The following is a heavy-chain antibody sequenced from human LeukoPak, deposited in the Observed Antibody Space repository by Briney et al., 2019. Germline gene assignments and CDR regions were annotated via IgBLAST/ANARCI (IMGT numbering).Heavy chain of an antibody. CDR1: GFTFDDYG. D-gene: IGHD2/OR15-2a*01. CDR3: ARDNGLTSSGTALDV. V-gene: IGHV3-20*01. CDR2: INWNGGST. J-gene: IGHJ6*02. Sequence: PGGSLRLSCAASGFTFDDYGMSWVRQAPGKGLEWVSGINWNGGSTGYADSVKGRFTISRDKAKNSLYLQMNSLRAEDTALYHCARDNGLTSSGTALDVWGQGTTVTVSS.